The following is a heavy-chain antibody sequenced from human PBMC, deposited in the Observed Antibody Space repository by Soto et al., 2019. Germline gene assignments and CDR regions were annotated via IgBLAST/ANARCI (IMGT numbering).Heavy chain of an antibody. V-gene: IGHV3-30*18. CDR1: GFTFSSYG. CDR2: ISYDGSNK. CDR3: AKDLVYSGYDLRSPLDY. D-gene: IGHD5-12*01. Sequence: VQLVESGGGLVKPGGSLRLSCAASGFTFSSYGMHWVRQAPGKGLEWVAVISYDGSNKYYADSVKGRFTISRDNSKNTLYLQMNSLRAEDTAVYYCAKDLVYSGYDLRSPLDYWGQGTLVTVSS. J-gene: IGHJ4*02.